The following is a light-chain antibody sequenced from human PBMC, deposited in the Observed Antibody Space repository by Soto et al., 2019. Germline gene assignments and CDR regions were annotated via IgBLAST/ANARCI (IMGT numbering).Light chain of an antibody. CDR2: GNS. CDR3: QSYDTSLSGSV. Sequence: QSVLTQPPSVSGAPGQRVTISCTGSSSNIGAGYDVHWYQQLPGTAPKVFIYGNSNRPSGVPDRFSGSKSGTSASLAITELQAEDEADYYCQSYDTSLSGSVFGGGTKLTVL. CDR1: SSNIGAGYD. J-gene: IGLJ2*01. V-gene: IGLV1-40*01.